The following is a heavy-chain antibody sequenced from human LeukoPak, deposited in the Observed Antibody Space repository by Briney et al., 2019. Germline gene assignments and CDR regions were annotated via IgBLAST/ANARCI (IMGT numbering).Heavy chain of an antibody. CDR2: ISSSSSYI. V-gene: IGHV3-21*01. CDR3: ASQYYYYYMDV. CDR1: GFTFSSYS. Sequence: GGSLRLSCAAPGFTFSSYSMNWVRQAPGKGREWVSSISSSSSYIYYADSVKGRFTISRDNAKNSLYLQMNSLRAEDTAVYYCASQYYYYYMDVWGKGTTVTVSS. J-gene: IGHJ6*03.